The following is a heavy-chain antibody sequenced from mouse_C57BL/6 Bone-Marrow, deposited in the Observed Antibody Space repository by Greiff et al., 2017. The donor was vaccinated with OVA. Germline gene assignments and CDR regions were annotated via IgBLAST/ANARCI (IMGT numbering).Heavy chain of an antibody. CDR3: ARDYYGSRPGAMDY. J-gene: IGHJ4*01. CDR2: IYPGSGNT. D-gene: IGHD1-1*01. V-gene: IGHV1-66*01. CDR1: GYSFTSYY. Sequence: QVQLQQSGPELVKPGASVKISCKASGYSFTSYYIHWVKQRPGQGLEWIGWIYPGSGNTKYNEKFKGKATLTADTSSSTAYMQLSSLTSEDSAVYYCARDYYGSRPGAMDYWGQGTSVTVSS.